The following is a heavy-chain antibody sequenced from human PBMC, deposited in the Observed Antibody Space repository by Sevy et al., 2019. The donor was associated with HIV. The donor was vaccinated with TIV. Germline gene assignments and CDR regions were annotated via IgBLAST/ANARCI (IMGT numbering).Heavy chain of an antibody. J-gene: IGHJ6*02. CDR2: ISSSGSTI. Sequence: GGSLRLSCAASGFTFSDYYMSWIRQAPGKGLEWVSYISSSGSTIYYADSVKGRFTISRDNAKNSLHLQMNSLRAEDTAVYYCARGGIAAADPTYYYYYGMDVWGQGTTVTVSS. V-gene: IGHV3-11*01. CDR3: ARGGIAAADPTYYYYYGMDV. D-gene: IGHD6-13*01. CDR1: GFTFSDYY.